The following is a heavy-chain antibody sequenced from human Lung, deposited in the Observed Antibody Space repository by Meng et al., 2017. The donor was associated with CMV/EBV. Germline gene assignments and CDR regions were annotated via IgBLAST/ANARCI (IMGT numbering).Heavy chain of an antibody. CDR1: GFSFSSFA. D-gene: IGHD2-2*01. CDR2: IWFDGSFK. CDR3: AKVPCSSTSCYPYYFDY. V-gene: IGHV3-33*06. J-gene: IGHJ4*02. Sequence: LKISXAASGFSFSSFAMHWVRQAPGKGLEWVAVIWFDGSFKFYGDSVQGRFTISRDNSKNILYLEMNNLRAEDTAVYYCAKVPCSSTSCYPYYFDYWGQGXLVTVSS.